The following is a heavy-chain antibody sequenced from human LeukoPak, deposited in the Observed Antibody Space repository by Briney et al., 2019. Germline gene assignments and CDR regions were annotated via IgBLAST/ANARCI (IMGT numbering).Heavy chain of an antibody. D-gene: IGHD1-1*01. J-gene: IGHJ4*02. CDR2: INHSGST. Sequence: SETLSLTCTVSGGSISSSSYYWGWIRQPPGKGLEWIGEINHSGSTNYNPSLKSRVTISVDTSKNQFSLKLSSVTAADTAVYYCARGPSSGNWGQGTLVTVSS. V-gene: IGHV4-39*07. CDR1: GGSISSSSYY. CDR3: ARGPSSGN.